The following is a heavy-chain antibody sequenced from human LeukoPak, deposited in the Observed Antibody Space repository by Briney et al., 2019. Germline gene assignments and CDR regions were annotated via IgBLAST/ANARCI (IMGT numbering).Heavy chain of an antibody. Sequence: PGGSLRLSCAASGFTFSDYYMSWIRQAPGKGLEWVSYISSSGSTIYYADSVKGRFTISRDNAKNSLYLQMNSLRAEDTAVYYCAGGFRRGYSYGYNFDYWGQGTLVTVSS. D-gene: IGHD5-18*01. CDR3: AGGFRRGYSYGYNFDY. J-gene: IGHJ4*02. V-gene: IGHV3-11*04. CDR1: GFTFSDYY. CDR2: ISSSGSTI.